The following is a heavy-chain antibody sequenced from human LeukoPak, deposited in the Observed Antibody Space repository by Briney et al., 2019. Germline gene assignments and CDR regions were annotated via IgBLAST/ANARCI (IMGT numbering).Heavy chain of an antibody. D-gene: IGHD1-7*01. CDR1: GFTVSSNY. J-gene: IGHJ6*02. V-gene: IGHV3-53*01. CDR3: ARDPFLNWDSEDV. CDR2: IYSGGST. Sequence: PGGSLRLSCAASGFTVSSNYMSWVRQAPGKGLEWVSVIYSGGSTYYADSVKGRFTISRDNSKNTLYLQMNSLRAEDTAVYYCARDPFLNWDSEDVWGQGTTVTVSS.